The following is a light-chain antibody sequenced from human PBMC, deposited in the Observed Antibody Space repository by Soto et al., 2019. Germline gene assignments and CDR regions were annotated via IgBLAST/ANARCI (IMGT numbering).Light chain of an antibody. J-gene: IGLJ3*02. Sequence: QSVLTQPPSVSGAPGQRVTISCTGSSSNIGAGYDVHWYQQLPGTAPKLLIYGNNNRPSGVHDRFSGSKSGTSASLAITGLQAEDEADYYCQSYDSSLSGWVFGGGTKVTVL. CDR3: QSYDSSLSGWV. V-gene: IGLV1-40*01. CDR2: GNN. CDR1: SSNIGAGYD.